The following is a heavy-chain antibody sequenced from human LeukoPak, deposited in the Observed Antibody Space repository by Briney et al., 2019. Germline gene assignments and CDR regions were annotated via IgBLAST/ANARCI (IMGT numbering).Heavy chain of an antibody. V-gene: IGHV3-21*01. CDR3: ARDRGAYCGGDCYLGFDY. CDR1: GFTFSSYT. CDR2: IAGSSGYI. J-gene: IGHJ4*01. D-gene: IGHD2-21*02. Sequence: PGGSLRLSCAASGFTFSSYTMNWVRPAPGKGLEWVSFIAGSSGYISYADSVKGRFTISRDNAKKSLYLQMTSLTAEDTAVYYCARDRGAYCGGDCYLGFDYWGRGTLVTVSS.